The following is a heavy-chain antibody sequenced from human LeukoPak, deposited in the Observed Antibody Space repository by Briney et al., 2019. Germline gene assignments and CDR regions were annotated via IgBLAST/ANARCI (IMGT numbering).Heavy chain of an antibody. Sequence: GGSLRLSCAASGFTFGSYWMHWVRQAPGKGLVWVSRINTDGGSTTYADSVKGRFTISRDNSKNTLYLQMNSLRAEDTAVYYCAKVSATGFDPWGQGTLVTVSS. CDR3: AKVSATGFDP. CDR2: INTDGGST. CDR1: GFTFGSYW. V-gene: IGHV3-74*01. D-gene: IGHD4-17*01. J-gene: IGHJ5*02.